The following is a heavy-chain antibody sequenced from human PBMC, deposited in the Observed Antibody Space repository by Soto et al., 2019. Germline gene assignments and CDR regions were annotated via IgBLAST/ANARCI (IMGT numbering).Heavy chain of an antibody. CDR1: GCTFSDYA. V-gene: IGHV3-30*18. D-gene: IGHD6-19*01. CDR3: AKGGRQWLVTSDFNY. J-gene: IGHJ4*02. CDR2: LSHDGRNT. Sequence: VQLVESGGGEVQPGRTLRLSCAASGCTFSDYAMHWVRQAPGKGLEWVAVLSHDGRNTHYADSVKGRFTISRDSSKNTVSLVMTSLRAEDTAVYYCAKGGRQWLVTSDFNYWGQGALVTVSS.